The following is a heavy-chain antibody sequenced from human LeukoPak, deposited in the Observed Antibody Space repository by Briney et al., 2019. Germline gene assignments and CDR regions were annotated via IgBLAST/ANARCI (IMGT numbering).Heavy chain of an antibody. CDR3: ARADRDYGSGSYKFDP. V-gene: IGHV4-39*07. CDR2: IYYSGST. CDR1: GGSISSSSYY. J-gene: IGHJ5*02. D-gene: IGHD3-10*01. Sequence: SETLSLTCTVSGGSISSSSYYWGWIRQPPGKGLEWIGSIYYSGSTYYNPSLKSRVTISVDRSKNQFSLKLSSVTAADTAVYYCARADRDYGSGSYKFDPWGQGTLVTVSS.